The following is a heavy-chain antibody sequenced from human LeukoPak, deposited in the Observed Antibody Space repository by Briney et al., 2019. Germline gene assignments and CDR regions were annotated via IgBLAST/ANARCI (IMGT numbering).Heavy chain of an antibody. CDR3: ARVGVTMVRGVIRRVRAFDI. D-gene: IGHD3-10*01. CDR1: GGSISRGDYY. J-gene: IGHJ3*02. Sequence: SETLSLTCTVSGGSISRGDYYWSWIRQPPGKALEWIGYIYHSGSTYYNPSLKSRLTMSVDTSKNQFSLKLSSVTAADTAVYYCARVGVTMVRGVIRRVRAFDIWGQGTMVTVSS. V-gene: IGHV4-30-4*01. CDR2: IYHSGST.